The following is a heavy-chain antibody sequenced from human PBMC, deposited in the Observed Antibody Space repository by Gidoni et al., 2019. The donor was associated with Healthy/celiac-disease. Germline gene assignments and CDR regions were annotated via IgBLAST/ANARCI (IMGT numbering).Heavy chain of an antibody. D-gene: IGHD3-3*01. V-gene: IGHV4-39*01. CDR1: GGSISSSSYY. J-gene: IGHJ5*02. Sequence: QLQLQESGPGLVKPSETLSLTCTVSGGSISSSSYYWGWIRQPPGKGLEWIGSIYYSGSTYYNPSLKSRVTISVDTSKNQFSLKLSSVTAADTAVYYCARHLFSYDFWSGDNWFDPWGQGTLVTVSS. CDR2: IYYSGST. CDR3: ARHLFSYDFWSGDNWFDP.